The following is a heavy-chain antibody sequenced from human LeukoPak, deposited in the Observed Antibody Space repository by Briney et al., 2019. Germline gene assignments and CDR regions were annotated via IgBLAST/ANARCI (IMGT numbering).Heavy chain of an antibody. D-gene: IGHD5-18*01. V-gene: IGHV1-69*01. CDR3: ARVDTAMANDPDY. CDR2: IIPIFGTA. Sequence: SVKVSCKASGGTFSSYAISWVRQAPGQGLEWMGGIIPIFGTAKYAQKFQGRVTITADESTSTAYMELSSLRSEDTAVYYCARVDTAMANDPDYWGQETLVTVSS. J-gene: IGHJ4*02. CDR1: GGTFSSYA.